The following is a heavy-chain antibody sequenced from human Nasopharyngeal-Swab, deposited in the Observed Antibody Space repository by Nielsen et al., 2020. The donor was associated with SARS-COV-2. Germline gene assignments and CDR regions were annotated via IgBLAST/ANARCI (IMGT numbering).Heavy chain of an antibody. CDR3: ERWSGVGVYYYGMDV. CDR1: LYTCTGYY. CDR2: INPNSGGT. Sequence: ASETVSCKASLYTCTGYYMHWVRQAPGQGLEWMGRINPNSGGTKYAQKFQGRVTMTRVTSTSTAYMELRSLRSDDTAVYYCERWSGVGVYYYGMDVWGQGTTVTVSS. V-gene: IGHV1-2*06. J-gene: IGHJ6*02. D-gene: IGHD3-16*01.